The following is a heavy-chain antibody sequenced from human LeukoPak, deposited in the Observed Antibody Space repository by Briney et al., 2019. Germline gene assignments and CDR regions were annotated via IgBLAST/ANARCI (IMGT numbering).Heavy chain of an antibody. CDR2: IWYDGSNK. CDR3: ARDPHPGFGEAGGPFDY. J-gene: IGHJ4*02. Sequence: PGRSLRLSCAASGFTFSSYGMHWVRQAPGKGLEWVAVIWYDGSNKYYADSVKGRFTTSRDNSKNTLYLQMNSLRAEDTAVYYCARDPHPGFGEAGGPFDYWGQGTLVTVSS. V-gene: IGHV3-33*01. D-gene: IGHD3-10*01. CDR1: GFTFSSYG.